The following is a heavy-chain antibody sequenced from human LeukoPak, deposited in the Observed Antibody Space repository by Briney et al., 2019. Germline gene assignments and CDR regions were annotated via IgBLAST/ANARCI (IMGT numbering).Heavy chain of an antibody. CDR1: GGSFSGYY. CDR2: INHSGST. J-gene: IGHJ4*02. CDR3: AKDHPPKTTVTTVVDY. Sequence: SETLSLTCAVYGGSFSGYYWSWIRQPPGKGLEWIGEINHSGSTNYNPSLKSRVTISVDTSKNQFSLKLSSVTAADTAVYYCAKDHPPKTTVTTVVDYWGQGTLVTVSS. V-gene: IGHV4-34*01. D-gene: IGHD4-11*01.